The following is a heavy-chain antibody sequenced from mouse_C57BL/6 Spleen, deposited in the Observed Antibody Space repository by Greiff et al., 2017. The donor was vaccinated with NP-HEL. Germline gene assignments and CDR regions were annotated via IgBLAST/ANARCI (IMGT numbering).Heavy chain of an antibody. CDR1: GYTFTSYW. Sequence: QVQLQQPGAELVKPGASVKLSCKASGYTFTSYWMHWVKQRPGQGLEWIGMIHPNSGSTNYNEKFKSKATLTVDKSSSTAYMQLSSLTSEDSAVYYCARSGEYGLYCLDYWGQGTTLTVSS. D-gene: IGHD1-1*01. J-gene: IGHJ2*01. V-gene: IGHV1-64*01. CDR3: ARSGEYGLYCLDY. CDR2: IHPNSGST.